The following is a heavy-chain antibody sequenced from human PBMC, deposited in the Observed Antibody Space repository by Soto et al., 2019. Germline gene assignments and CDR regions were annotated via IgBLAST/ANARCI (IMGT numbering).Heavy chain of an antibody. V-gene: IGHV4-30-2*01. Sequence: PSETLSLTCAVSGGSISSGGYSWSWIRQPPGKGLEWIGYIYHSGSTYYNPSLKSRVTISVDRSKNQFSLKLSSVTAADTAVYYCARAGPWGSPHQFDYWGQGTLVTVSS. D-gene: IGHD7-27*01. CDR3: ARAGPWGSPHQFDY. J-gene: IGHJ4*02. CDR1: GGSISSGGYS. CDR2: IYHSGST.